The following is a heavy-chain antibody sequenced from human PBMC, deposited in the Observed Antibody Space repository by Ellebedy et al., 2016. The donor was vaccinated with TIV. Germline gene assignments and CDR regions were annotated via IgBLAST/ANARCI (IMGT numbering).Heavy chain of an antibody. D-gene: IGHD4-11*01. V-gene: IGHV4-61*01. CDR1: GGSVSSGSYY. J-gene: IGHJ6*02. Sequence: MPSETLSLTCIVSGGSVSSGSYYWSWIRQHPGKGLEWIGYIYYSGSTNYNPSIKSRVTISVDTSKNQFSLKLNSVTAADTAVYYCTGESPYTPLGGMDVWGQGTTVTVSS. CDR2: IYYSGST. CDR3: TGESPYTPLGGMDV.